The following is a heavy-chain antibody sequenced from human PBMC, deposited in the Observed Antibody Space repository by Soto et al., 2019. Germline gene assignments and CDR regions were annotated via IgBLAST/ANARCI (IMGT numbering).Heavy chain of an antibody. Sequence: SVKVSCKASGYTFTSYDINWVRQATGQGLEWMGWMNPNSGNTGYAQKFQGRVTMTRNTSISTAYMELSSLRSEDTAVYYCARGGYYYYGMYVWGQGTTVTVSS. CDR2: MNPNSGNT. CDR3: ARGGYYYYGMYV. J-gene: IGHJ6*02. V-gene: IGHV1-8*01. CDR1: GYTFTSYD.